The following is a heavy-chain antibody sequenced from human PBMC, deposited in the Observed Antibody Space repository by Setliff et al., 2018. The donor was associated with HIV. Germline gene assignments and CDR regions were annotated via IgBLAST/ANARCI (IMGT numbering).Heavy chain of an antibody. J-gene: IGHJ6*03. CDR1: GGSFSGYY. D-gene: IGHD6-19*01. CDR2: INHSGST. Sequence: SETLSLTCAVYGGSFSGYYWSWIRQPPGKGLEWIGEINHSGSTNYNPSLKSRVTISVDTSKNQFSLKLSSVTAADTAVYYCARGKGSGWLTYYYYMDVWDKGTTVTVSS. CDR3: ARGKGSGWLTYYYYMDV. V-gene: IGHV4-34*01.